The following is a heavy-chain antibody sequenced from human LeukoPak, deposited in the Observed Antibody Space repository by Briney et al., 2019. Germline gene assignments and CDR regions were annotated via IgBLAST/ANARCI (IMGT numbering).Heavy chain of an antibody. D-gene: IGHD5-18*01. CDR2: IYTSGST. J-gene: IGHJ4*02. V-gene: IGHV4-4*07. Sequence: SETLSLTCTVPGGSISSDYGSWIRHPAGEGLELIGRIYTSGSTNYNPSLKSRFTISVDKSKNQFSLKLSSVTAADTAVYSCARDQGQLPNFDYWGQGTLVTVSS. CDR1: GGSISSDY. CDR3: ARDQGQLPNFDY.